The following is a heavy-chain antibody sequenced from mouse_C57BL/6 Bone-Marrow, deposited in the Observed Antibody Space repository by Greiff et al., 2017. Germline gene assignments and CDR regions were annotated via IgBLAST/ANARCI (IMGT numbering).Heavy chain of an antibody. CDR1: GFTFTDYY. CDR2: IRNKANGYTT. CDR3: ARYYGSSLYFDY. V-gene: IGHV7-3*01. Sequence: EVQRVESGGGLVQPGGSLSLSCAASGFTFTDYYMSWVRQPPGKALEWLGFIRNKANGYTTEYSASVKGRFTISRDNSQSILYLQMNALRAEDSATYYCARYYGSSLYFDYWGQGTTLTVSS. J-gene: IGHJ2*01. D-gene: IGHD1-1*01.